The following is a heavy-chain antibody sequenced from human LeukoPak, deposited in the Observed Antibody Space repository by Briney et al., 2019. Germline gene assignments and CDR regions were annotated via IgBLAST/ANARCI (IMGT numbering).Heavy chain of an antibody. D-gene: IGHD3-22*01. J-gene: IGHJ4*02. CDR3: ARGNYESSGTLDY. Sequence: GGSLRLSCAASGFTFSSYSMDWVRQAPGKGLEWVSSISSSSSYIYYADSVKGRFTISRDNAKNSLYLQVNSLRGEDTAAYYCARGNYESSGTLDYWGQGTLVTVSS. CDR1: GFTFSSYS. CDR2: ISSSSSYI. V-gene: IGHV3-21*01.